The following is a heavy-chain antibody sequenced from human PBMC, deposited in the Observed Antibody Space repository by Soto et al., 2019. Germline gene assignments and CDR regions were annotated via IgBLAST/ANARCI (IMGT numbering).Heavy chain of an antibody. CDR2: IIPILGIA. J-gene: IGHJ6*03. Sequence: QVQLVQSGAEVKKPGSSVKVSCKASGGTFSSYTISWVRQAPGQGLEWMGRIIPILGIANDAPKFQGRVTITADKSTSTAYMELSSLRYEDTAVYYCAREDIVVVPAAMLDYYYYMDVWGTGTTGTVSS. D-gene: IGHD2-2*01. CDR3: AREDIVVVPAAMLDYYYYMDV. V-gene: IGHV1-69*08. CDR1: GGTFSSYT.